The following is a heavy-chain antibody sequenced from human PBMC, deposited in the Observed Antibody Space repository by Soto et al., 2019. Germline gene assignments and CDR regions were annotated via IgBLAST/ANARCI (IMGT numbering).Heavy chain of an antibody. CDR3: AKCSDYGDYFGWLVP. J-gene: IGHJ5*02. Sequence: GGSLRLSCAASGFTFSSYAMSWVRQAPGKGLEWVSAISGSGGSTYYADSVKGRFTISRDNSKNTLYLQMNSLRAEDTAVYYCAKCSDYGDYFGWLVPWGQGTLVTVSS. V-gene: IGHV3-23*01. CDR2: ISGSGGST. CDR1: GFTFSSYA. D-gene: IGHD4-17*01.